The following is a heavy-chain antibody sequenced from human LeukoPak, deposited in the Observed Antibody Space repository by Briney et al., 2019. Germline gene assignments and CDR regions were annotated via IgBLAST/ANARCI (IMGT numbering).Heavy chain of an antibody. Sequence: SETLSLTCAVYGGSFSGYYWSWIRQPPGKGLEWIGEINHSGSTNYNPSLKSRVTISVDTSKNQFSLKLSSVTAADTAVYYCARGQWLVDYWGQGTLVTVAS. D-gene: IGHD6-19*01. V-gene: IGHV4-34*01. J-gene: IGHJ4*02. CDR2: INHSGST. CDR1: GGSFSGYY. CDR3: ARGQWLVDY.